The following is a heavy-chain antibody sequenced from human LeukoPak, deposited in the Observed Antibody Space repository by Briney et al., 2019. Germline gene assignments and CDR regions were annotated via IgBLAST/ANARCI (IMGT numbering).Heavy chain of an antibody. D-gene: IGHD3-3*01. CDR3: AWPNYDFWSGYSVDAFDI. Sequence: GGSLRLSCAASGFTFSSYAMSWVRQAPGKGLEWVSAISGSGGSTYYADSVKGRFTISRDNSKNTLYLQMNSLRAEDTAVYYCAWPNYDFWSGYSVDAFDIWGQGTMVTVSS. J-gene: IGHJ3*02. CDR1: GFTFSSYA. V-gene: IGHV3-23*01. CDR2: ISGSGGST.